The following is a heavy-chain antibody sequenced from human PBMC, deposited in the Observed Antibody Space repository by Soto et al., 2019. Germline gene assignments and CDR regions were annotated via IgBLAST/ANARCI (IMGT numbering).Heavy chain of an antibody. V-gene: IGHV3-49*03. CDR2: IRSKAYGGTT. D-gene: IGHD3-9*01. CDR1: GFTFGDYA. Sequence: GGSLRLSCTASGFTFGDYAMSWFRQAPGKGLEWVGFIRSKAYGGTTEYAASVKGRFTISRDDSKSIAYLQMNSLKTEDTAVYYCTRDWGVLRYFDWSSRHAFDIWGQGTMVTV. J-gene: IGHJ3*02. CDR3: TRDWGVLRYFDWSSRHAFDI.